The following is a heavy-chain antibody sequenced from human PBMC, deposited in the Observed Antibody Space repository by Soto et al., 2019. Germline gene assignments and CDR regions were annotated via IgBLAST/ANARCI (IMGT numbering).Heavy chain of an antibody. CDR3: ARGVDNGVDV. D-gene: IGHD2-8*01. CDR2: MSPNSGAT. Sequence: QVQLVQSGAEVTKPGASVKVSCKASGYTFTSYDINWVRQATGQGLEWMGWMSPNSGATGYAQKFQGRVTMTRDTPISTVYLGLSNLRSEDTAIYYCARGVDNGVDVWGQGSTVTVSS. J-gene: IGHJ6*02. V-gene: IGHV1-8*01. CDR1: GYTFTSYD.